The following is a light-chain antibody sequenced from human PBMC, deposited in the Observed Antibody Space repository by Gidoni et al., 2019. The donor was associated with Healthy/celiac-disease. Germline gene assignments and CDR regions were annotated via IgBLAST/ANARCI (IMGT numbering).Light chain of an antibody. CDR1: SSDVGSYNL. J-gene: IGLJ1*01. Sequence: QSVLTQPASLSGSPGQSITISCTGTSSDVGSYNLVSWYHQHPGKAPKLMFYEGSQRPSGVSNRVSGSKSGNTASRTIAGLQAEDEADYYCCSYAGSSTVYVFGTGTKVTVL. CDR3: CSYAGSSTVYV. V-gene: IGLV2-23*01. CDR2: EGS.